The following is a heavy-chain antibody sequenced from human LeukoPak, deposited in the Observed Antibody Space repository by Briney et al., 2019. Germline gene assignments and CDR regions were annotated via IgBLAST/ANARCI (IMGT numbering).Heavy chain of an antibody. CDR2: IKQDGSEK. J-gene: IGHJ4*02. D-gene: IGHD3-22*01. V-gene: IGHV3-7*01. Sequence: GGSLRLSCAASGFTFSSYWMSWVRQAPGKGLEWVANIKQDGSEKYYVDSVKGRFTISGDNAKNSLYLQMNSLRAEDTAVYYCXXXTXYYDSSXYXXLXXWGQGXLVTVSS. CDR3: XXXTXYYDSSXYXXLXX. CDR1: GFTFSSYW.